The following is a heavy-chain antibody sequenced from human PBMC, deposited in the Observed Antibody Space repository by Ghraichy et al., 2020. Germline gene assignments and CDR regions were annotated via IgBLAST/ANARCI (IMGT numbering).Heavy chain of an antibody. CDR1: GGSIRSSSYS. CDR3: ARLDSSGPGDY. Sequence: QTLSLTCTVSGGSIRSSSYSWGWIRQPPGKGLEWVGQIYYSGTTQYSPSLKSRVTMSVDASKNQFSLKLTSLTATDTAVYYCARLDSSGPGDYWGQGTLVTVSS. V-gene: IGHV4-39*01. J-gene: IGHJ4*02. CDR2: IYYSGTT. D-gene: IGHD6-19*01.